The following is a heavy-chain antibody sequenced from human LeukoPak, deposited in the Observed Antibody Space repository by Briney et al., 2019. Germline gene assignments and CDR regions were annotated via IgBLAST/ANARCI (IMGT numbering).Heavy chain of an antibody. CDR2: IKQDGSEK. V-gene: IGHV3-7*04. CDR1: GFTFSSYW. Sequence: GGSLRLSCAASGFTFSSYWMSWVRQAPGKGLEWVANIKQDGSEKYYVDSVKGRFTISRDNAKNSLYPQMNSLRAEDTAVYYCARATTNDAFDIWGQGTMVTVSS. CDR3: ARATTNDAFDI. J-gene: IGHJ3*02. D-gene: IGHD4-11*01.